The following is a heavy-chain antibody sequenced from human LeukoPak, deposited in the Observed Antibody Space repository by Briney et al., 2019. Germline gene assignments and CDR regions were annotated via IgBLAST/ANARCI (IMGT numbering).Heavy chain of an antibody. CDR3: ARDRGTYYYDSTSHYDAFDI. D-gene: IGHD3-22*01. Sequence: GGSLRLSCAASGFTFSSYAMSWVRQAPGKGLEWVANMKQDGSEQYYVDSVKGRFTISRDNAKNSLYLQMSSLRAEDTAVYYCARDRGTYYYDSTSHYDAFDIWGQGTMVTVSS. CDR2: MKQDGSEQ. CDR1: GFTFSSYA. J-gene: IGHJ3*02. V-gene: IGHV3-7*01.